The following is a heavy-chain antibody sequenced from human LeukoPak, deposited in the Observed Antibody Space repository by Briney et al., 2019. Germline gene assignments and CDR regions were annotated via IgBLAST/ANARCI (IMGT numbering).Heavy chain of an antibody. J-gene: IGHJ4*02. CDR3: AKGPSKVVVAATYFDY. D-gene: IGHD2-15*01. V-gene: IGHV3-21*04. CDR1: GFTFSSYS. CDR2: ISSSSSYI. Sequence: GGSLRLSCAASGFTFSSYSMNWVRQAPGKGLEWVSSISSSSSYIYYADSVKGRFTISRDNSKNTLYLQMNSLRAEDTAVYYCAKGPSKVVVAATYFDYWGQGTLVTVSS.